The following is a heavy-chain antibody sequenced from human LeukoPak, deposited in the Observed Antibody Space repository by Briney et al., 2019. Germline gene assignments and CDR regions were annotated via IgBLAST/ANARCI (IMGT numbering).Heavy chain of an antibody. CDR1: GFTFSSYS. Sequence: GGSLRLSCAASGFTFSSYSMNWVRQAPGKGLEWVSSISSSSSYIYYADSVKGRFTISRDNAKNSLYLQMNSLRAEDTAVYYCARVVYGPGSKNPNFDYWGQGTLVTVSS. J-gene: IGHJ4*02. V-gene: IGHV3-21*01. D-gene: IGHD3-10*01. CDR3: ARVVYGPGSKNPNFDY. CDR2: ISSSSSYI.